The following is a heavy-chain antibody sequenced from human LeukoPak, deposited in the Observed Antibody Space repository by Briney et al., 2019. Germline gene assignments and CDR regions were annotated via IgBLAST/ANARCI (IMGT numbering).Heavy chain of an antibody. CDR2: IQYSGST. Sequence: SETLSLTCTVSGGSISSYHWSWIRQSPGKGLEWMGYIQYSGSTNRNPSLKSRVTISVDTSKNQFSLKLSSVTAADTAVYYCASLVYDSSGYYFDKWGQGTLVTVSS. J-gene: IGHJ4*02. V-gene: IGHV4-59*08. CDR1: GGSISSYH. D-gene: IGHD3-22*01. CDR3: ASLVYDSSGYYFDK.